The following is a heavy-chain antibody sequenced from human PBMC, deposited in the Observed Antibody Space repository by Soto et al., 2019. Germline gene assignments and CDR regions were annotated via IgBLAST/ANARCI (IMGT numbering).Heavy chain of an antibody. V-gene: IGHV3-23*01. CDR3: AKGFYDSSGYYYATPLYVNDY. CDR2: ISGSGGST. D-gene: IGHD3-22*01. CDR1: GFTFSSYA. J-gene: IGHJ4*02. Sequence: GSLRLSCAASGFTFSSYAMSWVRQAPGKGLEWVSAISGSGGSTYYADSVKGRFTISRDNSKNTLYLQMNSLRAEDTAVYYCAKGFYDSSGYYYATPLYVNDYWGQGTLVTVSS.